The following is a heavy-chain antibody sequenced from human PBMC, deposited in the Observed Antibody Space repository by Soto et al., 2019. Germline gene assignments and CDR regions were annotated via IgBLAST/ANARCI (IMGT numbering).Heavy chain of an antibody. CDR2: IYSSGDT. D-gene: IGHD7-27*01. V-gene: IGHV4-31*01. CDR3: TRDWGHPVTHWYDS. CDR1: GASVTSCGYY. J-gene: IGHJ5*01. Sequence: QVQLQESGPGLVRPSQTLSLTCTVYGASVTSCGYYWRWIRHCPGTGLEWIGYIYSSGDTYYNPSLNRLLAMSVEKSTNQYSLQLTSRTVADTAISYCTRDWGHPVTHWYDSWGQGILVTVSS.